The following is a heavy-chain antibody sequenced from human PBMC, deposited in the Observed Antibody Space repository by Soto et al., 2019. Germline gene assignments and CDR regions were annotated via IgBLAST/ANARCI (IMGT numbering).Heavy chain of an antibody. CDR1: GGSISSGNYY. V-gene: IGHV4-30-4*01. Sequence: SETLSLTCTVSGGSISSGNYYWSWIRQPPGKGLEWIGFISYSGSTYYSLSLKSRVTISVDTSKNQFSLNLSFVTAADTAVYYCATMGTPATGLYYFDYWGQGALVTVSS. D-gene: IGHD5-18*01. CDR3: ATMGTPATGLYYFDY. CDR2: ISYSGST. J-gene: IGHJ4*02.